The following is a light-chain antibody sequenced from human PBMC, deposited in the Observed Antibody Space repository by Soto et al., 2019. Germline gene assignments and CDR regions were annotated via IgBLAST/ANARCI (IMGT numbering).Light chain of an antibody. CDR1: SGHSDYA. Sequence: QLVLTQSPSASASLGASVKLTCSLTSGHSDYAIAWHQQQPEKGPRFLMNVNSDGSHVKGAGIPDRFSGSSSGAERYLIISSLQSEDEADYYCQTWESGPRVFGGGTKLTVL. CDR3: QTWESGPRV. V-gene: IGLV4-69*02. CDR2: VNSDGSH. J-gene: IGLJ3*02.